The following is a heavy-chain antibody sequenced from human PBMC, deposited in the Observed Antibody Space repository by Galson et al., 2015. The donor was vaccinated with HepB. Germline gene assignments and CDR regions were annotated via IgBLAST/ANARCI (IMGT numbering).Heavy chain of an antibody. V-gene: IGHV1-46*03. J-gene: IGHJ5*02. D-gene: IGHD6-13*01. Sequence: SVKVACKASGYTFTSYYMHWVRQAPGQGLEWMGITNPSGGSTSYAQKFQGRVTMTRDTSTSTVYMELSSLRSEDTAVYYCARDVGGSSRLPGEGLNWFDPWGQGTLVTVSS. CDR3: ARDVGGSSRLPGEGLNWFDP. CDR1: GYTFTSYY. CDR2: TNPSGGST.